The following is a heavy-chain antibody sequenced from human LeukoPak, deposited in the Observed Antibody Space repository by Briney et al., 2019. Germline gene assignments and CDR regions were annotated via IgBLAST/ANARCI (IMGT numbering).Heavy chain of an antibody. CDR3: ARGPLRYFDWLFYY. V-gene: IGHV3-23*01. D-gene: IGHD3-9*01. Sequence: GGSLRLSCAASGFTFSNHGMDWVRQAPGKGLEWVSGISGSGDIKYYANSVKGRFTISRDNSKNTLYLQMNSLRADDTAVYYCARGPLRYFDWLFYYWGQGTLVTVSS. CDR1: GFTFSNHG. CDR2: ISGSGDIK. J-gene: IGHJ4*02.